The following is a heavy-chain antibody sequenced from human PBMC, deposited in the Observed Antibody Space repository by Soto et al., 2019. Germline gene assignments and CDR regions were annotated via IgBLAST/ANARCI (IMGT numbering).Heavy chain of an antibody. CDR3: ARVRVGATGPFLFDNGWNWFDP. D-gene: IGHD1-26*01. CDR1: GGTFSSYA. V-gene: IGHV1-69*01. CDR2: IIPIFGTA. J-gene: IGHJ5*02. Sequence: QVQLVQSGAEVKKPGSSVKVSCKASGGTFSSYAISWVRQAPGQGLEWMGGIIPIFGTANYAQKFQGRVTITADESTSTAYMELSSLRSEDTAVYYCARVRVGATGPFLFDNGWNWFDPWGQGTLVTVSS.